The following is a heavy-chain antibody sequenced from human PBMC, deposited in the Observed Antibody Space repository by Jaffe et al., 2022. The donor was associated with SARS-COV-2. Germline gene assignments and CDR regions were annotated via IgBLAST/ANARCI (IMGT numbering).Heavy chain of an antibody. CDR1: GGSISSSGYY. D-gene: IGHD3-22*01. J-gene: IGHJ4*02. Sequence: QVQLQESGPGLVKPSQTLSLSCNVSGGSISSSGYYWSWIRQHPEKGLEWIGYISYSGSTYYKPSLKSRVTISVDTSKNQFSLELSSVTAADTAVYYCASSPPPRYYDSNGHSPFDCWGQGTLVTVSS. CDR2: ISYSGST. V-gene: IGHV4-31*03. CDR3: ASSPPPRYYDSNGHSPFDC.